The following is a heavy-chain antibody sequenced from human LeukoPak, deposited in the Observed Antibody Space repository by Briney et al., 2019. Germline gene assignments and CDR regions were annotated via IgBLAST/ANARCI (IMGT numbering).Heavy chain of an antibody. D-gene: IGHD3-10*01. CDR1: GYTFTSYG. CDR3: ATGITYYYGSGSYGYFDY. J-gene: IGHJ4*02. Sequence: ASVKVSCKASGYTFTSYGISWVRQAPGQGLEWMGWIRAYNGDTKYAEKLQGRATMTTDTSTSTAYMELRSLRSDDTAVYYCATGITYYYGSGSYGYFDYWGQGTLVTVSS. CDR2: IRAYNGDT. V-gene: IGHV1-18*01.